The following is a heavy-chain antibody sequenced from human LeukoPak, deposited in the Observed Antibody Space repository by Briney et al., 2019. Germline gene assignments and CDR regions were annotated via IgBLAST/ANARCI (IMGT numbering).Heavy chain of an antibody. Sequence: SETLSLTCTVSGGSISSYYWSWIRQPPGKGLEWIGYIYYSGSTNYNPSLKSRVTISVDTSKNQFSLKLSSVTAADTAVYYCASSSSWPPRFDPWGQGTLVTVSS. CDR1: GGSISSYY. CDR2: IYYSGST. J-gene: IGHJ5*02. D-gene: IGHD6-13*01. V-gene: IGHV4-59*01. CDR3: ASSSSWPPRFDP.